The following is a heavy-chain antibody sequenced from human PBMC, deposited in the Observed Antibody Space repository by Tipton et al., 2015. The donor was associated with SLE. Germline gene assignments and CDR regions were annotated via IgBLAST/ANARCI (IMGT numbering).Heavy chain of an antibody. J-gene: IGHJ4*02. Sequence: SLRLSCAASGFTFSSFWMTWVRQTPGKGLEWVSSISRSGTYIYHADSVKGRFTISRDNAKNSLYLQMNSLRVEDTAIYYCARDRGAEFDYWGQGTLVTVSS. D-gene: IGHD3-10*01. CDR2: ISRSGTYI. V-gene: IGHV3-21*03. CDR1: GFTFSSFW. CDR3: ARDRGAEFDY.